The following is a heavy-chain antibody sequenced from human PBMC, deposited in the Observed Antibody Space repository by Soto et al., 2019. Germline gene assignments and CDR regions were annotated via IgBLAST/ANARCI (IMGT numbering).Heavy chain of an antibody. CDR3: ARVDEEVVTTGLYYFDY. Sequence: QVQLQESGPGLVKPSETLSLTCTVSGGSISSYYWSWIRQPPGKGLEWIGYIYYSGSTSYNPSLKSRVTISVDTSKNQFSLKLSSVTAADTAVYYCARVDEEVVTTGLYYFDYWGQGTLVTVSS. V-gene: IGHV4-59*01. CDR1: GGSISSYY. D-gene: IGHD2-21*02. J-gene: IGHJ4*02. CDR2: IYYSGST.